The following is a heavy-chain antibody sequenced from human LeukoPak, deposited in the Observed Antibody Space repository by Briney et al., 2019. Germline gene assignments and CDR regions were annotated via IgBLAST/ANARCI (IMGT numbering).Heavy chain of an antibody. CDR3: ARGYCSGGSCTHPLDP. J-gene: IGHJ5*02. V-gene: IGHV1-2*02. CDR1: GYTFTSYD. Sequence: ASVKVSCKASGYTFTSYDINWVRQATGQGLEWMGWINPNSGGTNYAQKFQGRVTMTRDTSISTAYMELSRLRSDDTAVYYCARGYCSGGSCTHPLDPWGQGTLVTVSS. D-gene: IGHD2-15*01. CDR2: INPNSGGT.